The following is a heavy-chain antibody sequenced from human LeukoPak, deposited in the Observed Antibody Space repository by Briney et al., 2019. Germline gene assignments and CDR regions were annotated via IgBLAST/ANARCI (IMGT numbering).Heavy chain of an antibody. V-gene: IGHV4-61*02. Sequence: TLSLTCTVSGGSISSGSYYWSWIRQPAGKGLEWIGRIYTSGSTNYNPSLKSRVTISVDTSKNQFSLKLSSVTAADTAVYYCARVAACPWYYYGMDVWGQGTTVTVSS. J-gene: IGHJ6*02. CDR3: ARVAACPWYYYGMDV. CDR1: GGSISSGSYY. D-gene: IGHD6-6*01. CDR2: IYTSGST.